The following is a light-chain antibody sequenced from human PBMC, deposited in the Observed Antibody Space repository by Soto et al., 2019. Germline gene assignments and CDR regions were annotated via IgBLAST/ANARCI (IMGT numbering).Light chain of an antibody. V-gene: IGKV1-39*01. J-gene: IGKJ5*01. CDR2: TAS. CDR3: QQSYTALIT. CDR1: QSISSY. Sequence: DIHMTQSPSSLSASLGDGVTITWRASQSISSYLNWYQQKPGKAPKLLIYTASTLQSGVPSRFSGGGSGTDFTLSISSLQPEDFATYYCQQSYTALITFGQGTRLEIK.